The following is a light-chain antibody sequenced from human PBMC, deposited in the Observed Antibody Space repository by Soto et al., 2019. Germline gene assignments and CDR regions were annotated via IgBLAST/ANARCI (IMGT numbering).Light chain of an antibody. Sequence: EVVLTQSPGTVSLSPGDRATLSCRASQSVTSNLIAWYQQTPGQAPMLLIYAASSSATGLPDRVSCSGSGKDVHLSIRRLEPEDFALYYRQLYGSTIWWAFGQGTQVEFK. CDR3: QLYGSTIWWA. V-gene: IGKV3-20*01. J-gene: IGKJ1*01. CDR1: QSVTSNL. CDR2: AAS.